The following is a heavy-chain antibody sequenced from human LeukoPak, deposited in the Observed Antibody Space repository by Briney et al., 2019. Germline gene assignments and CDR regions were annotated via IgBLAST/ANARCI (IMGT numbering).Heavy chain of an antibody. Sequence: PGGSLRLSCAASGFTFSNYYMSWIRQAPGKGLEWVANIKQDGREKYYVDSVKGRFTISRDNTKNSLYLQMNSLRAEDTAVYYCASERPSSSWYDYWGQGTLVTVSS. CDR3: ASERPSSSWYDY. CDR1: GFTFSNYY. D-gene: IGHD6-13*01. V-gene: IGHV3-7*01. J-gene: IGHJ4*02. CDR2: IKQDGREK.